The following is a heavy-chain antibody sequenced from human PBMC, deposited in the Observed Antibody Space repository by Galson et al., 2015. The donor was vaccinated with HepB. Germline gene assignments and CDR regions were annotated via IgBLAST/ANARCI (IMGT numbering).Heavy chain of an antibody. CDR1: GFTFSSYG. CDR2: ISYDGSNK. D-gene: IGHD2/OR15-2a*01. J-gene: IGHJ2*01. CDR3: AKGSILLKSWYFDL. V-gene: IGHV3-30*18. Sequence: SLRLSCAASGFTFSSYGMHWVRQAPGKGLEWVAVISYDGSNKYYADSVKGRFTISRDNSKNTLYLQMNSLRAEDTAVYYCAKGSILLKSWYFDLWGRGTLVTVSS.